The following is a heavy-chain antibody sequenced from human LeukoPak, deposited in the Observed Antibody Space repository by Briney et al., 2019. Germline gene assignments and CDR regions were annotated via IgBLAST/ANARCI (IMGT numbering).Heavy chain of an antibody. CDR3: AKASWVSSADAVL. CDR2: LRGNGDT. V-gene: IGHV3-23*01. J-gene: IGHJ4*02. D-gene: IGHD3-16*01. Sequence: GGSLRLSCAASGFTFSSYAMSWVREAPARGLEWVSSLRGNGDTFYADSVKGRFTLSRDESRNTVYLRLNNLRVEDTAVYYCAKASWVSSADAVLWGQGTMVTVSS. CDR1: GFTFSSYA.